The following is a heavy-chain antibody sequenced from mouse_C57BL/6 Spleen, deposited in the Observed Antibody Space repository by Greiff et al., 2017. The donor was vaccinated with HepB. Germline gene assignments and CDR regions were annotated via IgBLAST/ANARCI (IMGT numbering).Heavy chain of an antibody. J-gene: IGHJ1*03. Sequence: QVQLKQSGAELVMPGASVKLSCKASGYTFTSYWMHWVKQRPGQGLEWIGEIDPSDSYTNYNQKFKGKSTLTVDKSSSTAYMQLSSLTSEDSAVYYCARKDYFDVWGTGTTVTVSS. CDR3: ARKDYFDV. CDR2: IDPSDSYT. CDR1: GYTFTSYW. V-gene: IGHV1-69*01.